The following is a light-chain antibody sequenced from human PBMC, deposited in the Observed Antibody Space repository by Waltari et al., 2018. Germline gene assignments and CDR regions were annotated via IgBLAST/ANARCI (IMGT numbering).Light chain of an antibody. CDR3: QSFDSSLSASV. CDR1: SSNFGAGYD. V-gene: IGLV1-40*01. Sequence: QSVLTQPPSMSGAPGQKVTIPCTGGSSNFGAGYDLPWYQQFPGTSPKLLIFGNTNRPSGVPGRFSGSRSGTSASLAIAGLQSEDEAVYYCQSFDSSLSASVFGGGTKLTVL. CDR2: GNT. J-gene: IGLJ2*01.